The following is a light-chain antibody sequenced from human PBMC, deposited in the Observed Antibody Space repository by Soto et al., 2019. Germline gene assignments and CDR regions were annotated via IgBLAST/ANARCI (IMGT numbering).Light chain of an antibody. CDR2: GAS. CDR1: ENVRTF. Sequence: EVVLTQSPATLSLSPGERATLSCRASENVRTFVDWYQQKPGQAPRLLIYGASNRATGIPARFSGSGSGTDFTLTISNLEPEDFAVYYCQQYNNWPPWTFGQGTKVDIK. CDR3: QQYNNWPPWT. J-gene: IGKJ1*01. V-gene: IGKV3-11*01.